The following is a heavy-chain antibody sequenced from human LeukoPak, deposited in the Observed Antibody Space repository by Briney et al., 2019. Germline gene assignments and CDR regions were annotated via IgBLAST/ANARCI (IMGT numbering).Heavy chain of an antibody. V-gene: IGHV3-23*01. CDR3: AKGGMTTSFDP. CDR2: ISGSGGTT. J-gene: IGHJ5*02. D-gene: IGHD1-1*01. CDR1: GFTFNSYA. Sequence: GGSLRRSCAASGFTFNSYAMSWVRQAPGKGLDWVSSISGSGGTTSYTDSVKGRFTISRDNSKSTLFLQMNSLRAEDTAVYYCAKGGMTTSFDPWGQGTLVTVSS.